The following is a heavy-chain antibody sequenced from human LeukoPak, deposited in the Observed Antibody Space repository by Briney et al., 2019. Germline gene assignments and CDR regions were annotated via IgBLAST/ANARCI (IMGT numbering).Heavy chain of an antibody. CDR1: GYTFTSYA. CDR3: ARDLVSSRATGPWGY. D-gene: IGHD6-13*01. J-gene: IGHJ4*02. V-gene: IGHV1-3*01. CDR2: INAGNGNT. Sequence: GASVKVSCKASGYTFTSYAMHWVRQAPGQRLEWMGWINAGNGNTKYPQKFQGRVTITRDTSASTAYMELSSLRSEDTAVYYCARDLVSSRATGPWGYWGQGTLVTVSS.